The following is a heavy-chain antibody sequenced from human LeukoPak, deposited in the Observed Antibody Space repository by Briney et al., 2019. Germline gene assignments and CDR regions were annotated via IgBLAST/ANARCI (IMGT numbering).Heavy chain of an antibody. CDR3: ARSLRRRIVVVVAATHIPYFDY. CDR1: GYTFTGYY. V-gene: IGHV1-2*02. CDR2: INPNSGGT. D-gene: IGHD2-15*01. J-gene: IGHJ4*02. Sequence: ASVKVSCKASGYTFTGYYMHWVRQAPGQGLEWMGWINPNSGGTNYAQKFQGRVTMTRDTSISTAYMELSRLRSDDTAMYYCARSLRRRIVVVVAATHIPYFDYWGQGTLVTVSS.